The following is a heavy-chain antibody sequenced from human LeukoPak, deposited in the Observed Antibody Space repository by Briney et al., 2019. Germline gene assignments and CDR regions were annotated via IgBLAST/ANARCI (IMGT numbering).Heavy chain of an antibody. V-gene: IGHV3-21*01. CDR2: ISSGSSYI. CDR3: ARDEYVDTAMA. D-gene: IGHD5-18*01. J-gene: IGHJ5*02. CDR1: GFTFSSYS. Sequence: PGGSLRLSCAASGFTFSSYSMNWVRQAPGKGLEWVSSISSGSSYIYYADSVKGRFTISRDNAKNSLYLQMSSLRAEDTAVYYCARDEYVDTAMAWGQGTLVTVSS.